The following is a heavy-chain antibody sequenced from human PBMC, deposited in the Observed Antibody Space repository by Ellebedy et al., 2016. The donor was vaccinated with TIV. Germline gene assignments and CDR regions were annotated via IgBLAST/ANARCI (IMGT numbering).Heavy chain of an antibody. V-gene: IGHV1-24*01. J-gene: IGHJ5*02. Sequence: ASVKVSCKVSGYTLNELSMHWVRQTPGKGLEWMGGFDPEDGERIYAQKFQGRVTMTEDTSTDTVHMELSSLRSEDTAVYYCAAVRIQIWFPNWFDPWGQGTLVTVSS. D-gene: IGHD5-18*01. CDR2: FDPEDGER. CDR3: AAVRIQIWFPNWFDP. CDR1: GYTLNELS.